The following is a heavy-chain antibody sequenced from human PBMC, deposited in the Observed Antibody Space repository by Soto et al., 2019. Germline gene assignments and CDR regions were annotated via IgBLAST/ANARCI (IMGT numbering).Heavy chain of an antibody. CDR3: ARGSTDSYPGSRIFDF. Sequence: SLRLSCVASGLTFGSRAMSWVRQAPGEGLQWVSTITDTGGDAKYADSVRGRFVISRDNSKKTLYLQMTSLTAEDSAMYFCARGSTDSYPGSRIFDFWGRGTLVTVSS. CDR2: ITDTGGDA. CDR1: GLTFGSRA. V-gene: IGHV3-23*01. D-gene: IGHD3-10*01. J-gene: IGHJ4*02.